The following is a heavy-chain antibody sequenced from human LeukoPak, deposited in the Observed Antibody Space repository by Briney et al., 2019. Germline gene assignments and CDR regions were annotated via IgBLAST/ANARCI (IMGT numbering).Heavy chain of an antibody. CDR1: GYTFTSYD. CDR2: MSPNSGNT. Sequence: ASVKVSCKASGYTFTSYDINWVRQATGQGLEWMGWMSPNSGNTGYAQKFQGRVTMTRNTSISTAYTELSSLRSEDTAVYYCARGLDTAMVSPPDYWGPGTLVTVSS. D-gene: IGHD5-18*01. CDR3: ARGLDTAMVSPPDY. J-gene: IGHJ4*02. V-gene: IGHV1-8*01.